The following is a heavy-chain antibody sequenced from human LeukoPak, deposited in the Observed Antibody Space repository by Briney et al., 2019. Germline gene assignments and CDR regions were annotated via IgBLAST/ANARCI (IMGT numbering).Heavy chain of an antibody. V-gene: IGHV3-7*01. J-gene: IGHJ4*02. CDR1: GFTFSSYW. Sequence: GGSLRLSCAASGFTFSSYWMSWVRQAPGKGLEWVANIKQDGSEKYYVDSVKGQFTISRDNAKNSLYLQMNSLRAEDTAVYYCARDRSYSGSYYYYFDYWGQGTLVTVSS. CDR2: IKQDGSEK. D-gene: IGHD1-26*01. CDR3: ARDRSYSGSYYYYFDY.